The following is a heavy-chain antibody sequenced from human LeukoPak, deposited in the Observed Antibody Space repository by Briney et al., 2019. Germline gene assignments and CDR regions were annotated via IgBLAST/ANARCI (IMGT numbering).Heavy chain of an antibody. J-gene: IGHJ6*04. Sequence: SVKVSCKASGGTFSSHAISWVRQAPGQGLEWMGGIIPIFGTANYAQKFQGRVTITADESTSTAYMELSSLRSEDTAVYYCARIPPEGPYYYYYGMDVWGKGTTVTVSS. V-gene: IGHV1-69*13. CDR1: GGTFSSHA. CDR3: ARIPPEGPYYYYYGMDV. CDR2: IIPIFGTA. D-gene: IGHD1-14*01.